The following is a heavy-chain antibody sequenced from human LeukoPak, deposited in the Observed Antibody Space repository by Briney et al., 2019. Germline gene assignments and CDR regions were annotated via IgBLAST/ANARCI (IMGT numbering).Heavy chain of an antibody. J-gene: IGHJ5*02. CDR1: GFDLPTHA. Sequence: GGSLRLSCAASGFDLPTHAMTWVRQAPAKGLEWVSSIRIGGGGTYYADSVKGRFTISRDNSENTLHLQMNNLRVEDTARYFCARCMVLSQGWCNWFDPWGQGTLVTVSS. CDR2: IRIGGGGT. V-gene: IGHV3-23*01. D-gene: IGHD6-13*01. CDR3: ARCMVLSQGWCNWFDP.